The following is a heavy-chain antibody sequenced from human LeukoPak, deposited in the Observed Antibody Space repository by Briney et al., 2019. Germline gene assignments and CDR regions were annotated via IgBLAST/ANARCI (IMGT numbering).Heavy chain of an antibody. Sequence: ASVKVSCKASGYTFTGYYMHWVRRAPGQGLEWMGWINPNSGGTNYAQKFQGRVTMTRDTSISTAYMELSRLRSDDTAVYYCARAGDYYDSSGYCFDYWGQGTLVTVSS. CDR3: ARAGDYYDSSGYCFDY. V-gene: IGHV1-2*02. D-gene: IGHD3-22*01. CDR1: GYTFTGYY. CDR2: INPNSGGT. J-gene: IGHJ4*02.